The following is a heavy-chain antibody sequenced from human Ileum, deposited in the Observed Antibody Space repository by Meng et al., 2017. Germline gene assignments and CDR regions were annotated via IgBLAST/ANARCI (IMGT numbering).Heavy chain of an antibody. V-gene: IGHV3-74*01. J-gene: IGHJ5*02. CDR2: INTDGSDT. CDR1: GFTFSSYW. Sequence: EDHVCGAGGGLVRPGGSLGLSCAASGFTFSSYWMHWVRQAPGKGLVWVARINTDGSDTRYADSVKGRFTISRDNAQNMVYLQMNSLRAEDTAVYYCARDKPHNWFDPWGQGTLVTVSS. CDR3: ARDKPHNWFDP.